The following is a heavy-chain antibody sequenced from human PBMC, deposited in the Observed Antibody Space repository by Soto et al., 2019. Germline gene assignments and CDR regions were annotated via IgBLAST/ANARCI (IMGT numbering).Heavy chain of an antibody. Sequence: QVQLQQWGAGLLKPSETLSLTCAVYGASFTGYCWCWIRQHPGKGLEWIGEINHSGSTNYNPSLKSRATISVDTSKNQFSLKLSSVNAADTSVYYCARESGSPWPYCYYGMDVWGQGTTVTVSS. CDR2: INHSGST. CDR3: ARESGSPWPYCYYGMDV. V-gene: IGHV4-34*01. D-gene: IGHD5-12*01. CDR1: GASFTGYC. J-gene: IGHJ6*02.